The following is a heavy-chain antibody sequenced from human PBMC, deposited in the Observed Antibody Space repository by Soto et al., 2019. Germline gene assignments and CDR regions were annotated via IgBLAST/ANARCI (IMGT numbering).Heavy chain of an antibody. CDR1: GFRFDDYG. CDR3: VKDALTTVAYYFDY. Sequence: CLRLSCEVAGFRFDDYGMHWVRQAPGKGLEWIAGISRDSRSISYGASMKGRFTISRDNAKNSLYLQLNSLRAGDTAFYYCVKDALTTVAYYFDYWGQGALVTVS. V-gene: IGHV3-9*01. CDR2: ISRDSRSI. D-gene: IGHD4-17*01. J-gene: IGHJ4*02.